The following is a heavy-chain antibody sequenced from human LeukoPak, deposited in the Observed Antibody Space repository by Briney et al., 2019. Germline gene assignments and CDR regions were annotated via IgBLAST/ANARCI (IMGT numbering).Heavy chain of an antibody. CDR1: GFTFSSYS. D-gene: IGHD5-12*01. J-gene: IGHJ4*02. Sequence: GGSLRLSCAASGFTFSSYSMNWVRQAPGKGLEWVSSISSSSSYIYYADSVKGRFTISRDNAKNSLYLQMNSLRAEDTAVYYCARDRVDERGYSGYDYGLHYWGQGTLVTVSS. V-gene: IGHV3-21*04. CDR3: ARDRVDERGYSGYDYGLHY. CDR2: ISSSSSYI.